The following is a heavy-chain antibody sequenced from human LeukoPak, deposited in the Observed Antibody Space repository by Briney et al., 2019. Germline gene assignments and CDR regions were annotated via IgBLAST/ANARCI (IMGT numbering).Heavy chain of an antibody. CDR2: IYYSGST. J-gene: IGHJ4*02. Sequence: SEPLSLTCTVSGGSISIYYWCLIRHPPGLGLAWIGYIYYSGSTNYNPSLKSRAAISVDTSKNQFSLNLSSVTAADTAVYYCARRHYGSGNIDSWGQGTLVTVSS. CDR3: ARRHYGSGNIDS. CDR1: GGSISIYY. D-gene: IGHD3-10*01. V-gene: IGHV4-59*08.